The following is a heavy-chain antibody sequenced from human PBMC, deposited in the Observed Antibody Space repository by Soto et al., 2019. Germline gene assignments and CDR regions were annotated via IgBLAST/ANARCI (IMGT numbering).Heavy chain of an antibody. CDR3: ARDRGIAAAGSWFDP. D-gene: IGHD6-13*01. CDR2: ISAYNGNT. CDR1: GYTFTSYG. Sequence: QVQLVQSGAEVKKPGASVKVSCKASGYTFTSYGISWVRQAPGQGLEWMGWISAYNGNTNYAQKLQGRVTMTTDTSTSTADMELRSLRSDDTAVYYCARDRGIAAAGSWFDPWGQGTLVTVSS. J-gene: IGHJ5*02. V-gene: IGHV1-18*01.